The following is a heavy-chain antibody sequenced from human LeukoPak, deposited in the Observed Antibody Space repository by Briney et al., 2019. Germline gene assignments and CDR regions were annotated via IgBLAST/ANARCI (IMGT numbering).Heavy chain of an antibody. J-gene: IGHJ4*02. Sequence: GGSLRLSCVASGFTFSNYAIHWVRQAPGKGLEWVAVISYDGSNENYADSVKGRFTISRDNSKNTLYLQMNSLRVEDTAVYYCARGSPPDYWGQGTLVTVSS. V-gene: IGHV3-30*03. CDR2: ISYDGSNE. CDR3: ARGSPPDY. CDR1: GFTFSNYA.